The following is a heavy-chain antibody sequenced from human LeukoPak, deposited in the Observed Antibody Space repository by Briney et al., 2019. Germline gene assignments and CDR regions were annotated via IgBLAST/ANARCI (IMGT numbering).Heavy chain of an antibody. Sequence: PGGSLRLSCAASGFKFHSYWMTWVRQAPGKGLEGVANIKEDGSEKYYVASVTRPFTISRDNTNHSVYLQMNSLRAEDTAVYYCARDRVWTVLYWGQGTLASVSS. CDR1: GFKFHSYW. CDR2: IKEDGSEK. J-gene: IGHJ4*02. D-gene: IGHD3/OR15-3a*01. CDR3: ARDRVWTVLY. V-gene: IGHV3-7*01.